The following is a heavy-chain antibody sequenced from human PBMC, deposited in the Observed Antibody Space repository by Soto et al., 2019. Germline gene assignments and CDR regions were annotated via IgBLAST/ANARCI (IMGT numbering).Heavy chain of an antibody. J-gene: IGHJ5*02. Sequence: QVQLQESGPGLVKPSETLSLTCTVSGGSISTYYWSWIRQPPGKGLEWIGYIYSSGSTNYNPSLTSRVTISVDTSKNQFSLKLNSVTAADTAVYYCARGKGKDWFDPWGQGTLVTVSS. CDR1: GGSISTYY. CDR3: ARGKGKDWFDP. CDR2: IYSSGST. V-gene: IGHV4-59*01. D-gene: IGHD3-10*01.